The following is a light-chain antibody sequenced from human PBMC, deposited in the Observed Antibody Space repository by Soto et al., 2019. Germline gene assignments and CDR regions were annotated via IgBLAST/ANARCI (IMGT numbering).Light chain of an antibody. Sequence: EIVVTQSPATLSVSPGERVTLACRASQSVSRFLAWYQQRPGQAPRLLIYDTSTRATGVPARFSGSGSGTEFSLTISSLQSEDLAVYYCQQYDNWPPCTFGQGTKLEVK. J-gene: IGKJ2*02. CDR2: DTS. CDR3: QQYDNWPPCT. V-gene: IGKV3-15*01. CDR1: QSVSRF.